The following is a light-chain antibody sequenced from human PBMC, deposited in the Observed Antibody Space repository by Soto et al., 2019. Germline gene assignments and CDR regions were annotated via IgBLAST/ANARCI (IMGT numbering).Light chain of an antibody. CDR3: QSYDSSLSGYV. V-gene: IGLV1-40*01. CDR1: SSNIGAGYD. J-gene: IGLJ1*01. Sequence: QSVRTQPPSVSGAPGQRVTISCTGSSSNIGAGYDVQWYQQLPGTSPKLLIYCNSNRPSGVPDRFSGSKSGTSASLAITGLQAEDEADYYCQSYDSSLSGYVFGTGTKLTVL. CDR2: CNS.